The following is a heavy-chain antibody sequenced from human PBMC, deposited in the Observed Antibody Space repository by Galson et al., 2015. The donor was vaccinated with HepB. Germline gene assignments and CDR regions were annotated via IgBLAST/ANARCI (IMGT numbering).Heavy chain of an antibody. Sequence: SVKVSCKASGYTFTSYGISWVRQAPGQGLEWMGWISAYNGNTNYAQKLQGRVTMTTDTSTSTAYMELRSLRSDDTAVYYCARDLIRQQLAYNWFDPWGQGTLVTVSS. V-gene: IGHV1-18*01. CDR2: ISAYNGNT. J-gene: IGHJ5*02. CDR1: GYTFTSYG. D-gene: IGHD6-13*01. CDR3: ARDLIRQQLAYNWFDP.